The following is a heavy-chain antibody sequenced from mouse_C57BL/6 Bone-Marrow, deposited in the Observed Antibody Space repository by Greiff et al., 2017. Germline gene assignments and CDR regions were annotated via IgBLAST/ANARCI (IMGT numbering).Heavy chain of an antibody. CDR1: GSTFTDYY. D-gene: IGHD2-4*01. CDR2: IYPGSGNT. J-gene: IGHJ4*01. V-gene: IGHV1-76*01. CDR3: ARFDYDRDAMDY. Sequence: QVHVKQSGAELVRPGASVKLSCKASGSTFTDYYINWVKQRPGQGLEWIARIYPGSGNTYYNEKFKGKATLTAEKSSSTAYMQLSSLTSEDSAVYFCARFDYDRDAMDYWGQGTSVTVSS.